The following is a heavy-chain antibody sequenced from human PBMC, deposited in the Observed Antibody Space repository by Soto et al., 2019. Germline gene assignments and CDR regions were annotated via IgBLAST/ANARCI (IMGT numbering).Heavy chain of an antibody. Sequence: QVRLQESGPGLVKPSETLSLTCTVSGGSISSYYWTWIRQPPGRGLEWIGDVYYSGNTNSNPSLKSRVTISVDTARSQFSLELKSVTPADTAVYYCARALSFHDVLTGRGWVFYFDYWGQGALVTVSS. J-gene: IGHJ4*02. CDR1: GGSISSYY. V-gene: IGHV4-59*01. D-gene: IGHD3-9*01. CDR3: ARALSFHDVLTGRGWVFYFDY. CDR2: VYYSGNT.